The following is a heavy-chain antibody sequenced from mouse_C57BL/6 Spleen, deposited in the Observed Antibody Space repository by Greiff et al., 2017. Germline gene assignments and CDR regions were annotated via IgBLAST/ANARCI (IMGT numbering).Heavy chain of an antibody. CDR2: IYPGDGDT. CDR1: GYAFSSYW. Sequence: QVQLQQSGAELVKPGASVKISCKASGYAFSSYWMNWVKQRPGKGLEWIGQIYPGDGDTNYNGKFKGKATLTADKSSSTADMQLSSLTSEDSAVYFCARPSLDYYGSSYFAYWGQGTLVTVSA. J-gene: IGHJ3*01. CDR3: ARPSLDYYGSSYFAY. D-gene: IGHD1-1*01. V-gene: IGHV1-80*01.